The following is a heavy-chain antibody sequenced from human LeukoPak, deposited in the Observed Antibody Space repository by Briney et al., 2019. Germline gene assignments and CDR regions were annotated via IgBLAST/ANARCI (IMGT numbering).Heavy chain of an antibody. CDR2: ISPSGGST. Sequence: GASVKVSCKASGYTFTGYYMHWVRQAPGQGLEWMGIISPSGGSTSYAQKFQGRVTMTRDMSTSTVYMELSSLRSEDTAVYYCAREENDGEGYCSGGSCSFDYWGQGTLVTVSS. CDR1: GYTFTGYY. D-gene: IGHD2-15*01. J-gene: IGHJ4*02. V-gene: IGHV1-46*01. CDR3: AREENDGEGYCSGGSCSFDY.